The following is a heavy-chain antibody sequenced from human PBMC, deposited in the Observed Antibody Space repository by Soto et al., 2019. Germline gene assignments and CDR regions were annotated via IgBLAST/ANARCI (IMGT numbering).Heavy chain of an antibody. CDR2: IYSGGST. CDR3: ARFVRSSSATTCSTRADV. Sequence: QVQLQASGPGLVKPSETLSLTCTVSGGFVNSDTHSWSWIRQTPGKRLEWIGFIYSGGSTKNPSLRSRVPMSVDTSKNQFSLKLRSVIVADTAVYHCARFVRSSSATTCSTRADVWGQGITVTVSS. D-gene: IGHD3-22*01. CDR1: GGFVNSDTHS. V-gene: IGHV4-61*01. J-gene: IGHJ6*02.